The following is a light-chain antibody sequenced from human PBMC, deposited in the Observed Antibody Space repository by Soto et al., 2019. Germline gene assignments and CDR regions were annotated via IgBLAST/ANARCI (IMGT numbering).Light chain of an antibody. Sequence: EILMTQSPATLSVSPGERATLSCRASQSVSSNLAWYQQKPGQAPRLLIYQTSIRAAGIPARFTGGGSGTDFSLTIRRLEPEDFALYYCQQYVGSPITFGQGTRLEI. CDR2: QTS. CDR3: QQYVGSPIT. V-gene: IGKV3D-15*01. J-gene: IGKJ5*01. CDR1: QSVSSN.